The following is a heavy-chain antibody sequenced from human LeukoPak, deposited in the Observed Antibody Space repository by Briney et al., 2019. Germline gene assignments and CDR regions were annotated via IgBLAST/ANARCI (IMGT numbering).Heavy chain of an antibody. V-gene: IGHV1-18*01. D-gene: IGHD6-19*01. CDR2: ISGHNGNT. CDR3: ARDRGSSGSKKYYYYYGMDV. J-gene: IGHJ6*02. Sequence: ASVKVSCKVSGYTLTELSMHWVRQAPGQGLEWMGWISGHNGNTNYAQKFQGRVTMTTDTSTSTAYMELRSLRSDDTAMYFCARDRGSSGSKKYYYYYGMDVWGQGTTVTVSS. CDR1: GYTLTELS.